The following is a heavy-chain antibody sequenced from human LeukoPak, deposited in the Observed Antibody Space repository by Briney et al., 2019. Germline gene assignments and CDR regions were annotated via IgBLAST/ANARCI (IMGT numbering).Heavy chain of an antibody. CDR3: TGNYYGSGSYADLDY. D-gene: IGHD3-10*01. Sequence: PGGSLRHSCAASGFTFSGSALHWVRQASGKGLEWVGRIRSTANGYATAYAASVKGRFTISRDDSKNTAYLQMDSLKTEDTAVYYCTGNYYGSGSYADLDYWGQGTLVTVSS. CDR2: IRSTANGYAT. V-gene: IGHV3-73*01. J-gene: IGHJ4*02. CDR1: GFTFSGSA.